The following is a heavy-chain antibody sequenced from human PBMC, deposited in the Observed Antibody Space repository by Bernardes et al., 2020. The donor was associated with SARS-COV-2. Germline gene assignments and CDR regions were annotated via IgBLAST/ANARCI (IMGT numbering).Heavy chain of an antibody. V-gene: IGHV1-69*13. CDR1: GGTFSSYA. CDR3: ARDQHCSGGSCPPGNYYFDY. D-gene: IGHD2-15*01. CDR2: IIPIFGTA. J-gene: IGHJ4*02. Sequence: SVKVSCKASGGTFSSYAISWVRQAPGQGLEWMGGIIPIFGTANYAQKFQGRVTITADESTSTAYMELSSLRSEDTAVYYCARDQHCSGGSCPPGNYYFDYWGQGTLVTVSS.